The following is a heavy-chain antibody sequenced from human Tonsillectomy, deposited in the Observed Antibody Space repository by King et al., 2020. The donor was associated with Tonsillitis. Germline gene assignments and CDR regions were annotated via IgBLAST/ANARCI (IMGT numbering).Heavy chain of an antibody. Sequence: QVQLQQWGAGLLKPSETLSLTCAVSGGSFSDYFWSWIRQPPGKGLEWIGEINHGGSTKYNPSLKSPVTISVDTSKNQFSLRLTSVTAADTAVYYCARRGLPAATPFDYWGRGTLVTVSS. D-gene: IGHD2-2*01. CDR3: ARRGLPAATPFDY. CDR2: INHGGST. V-gene: IGHV4-34*01. CDR1: GGSFSDYF. J-gene: IGHJ4*02.